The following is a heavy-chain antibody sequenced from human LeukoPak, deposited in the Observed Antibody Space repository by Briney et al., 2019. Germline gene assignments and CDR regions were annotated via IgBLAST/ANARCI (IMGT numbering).Heavy chain of an antibody. CDR2: INHSGST. CDR3: AREYDCSSTSCYSVWFDP. CDR1: GGSFSGYY. J-gene: IGHJ5*02. V-gene: IGHV4-34*01. D-gene: IGHD2-2*01. Sequence: PSETLSLSCAVYGGSFSGYYWSWIRQPPGKGLEWIGEINHSGSTNNNPSLKSRVTISVDTSKNQFSPKLSSVTAADTAVYYCAREYDCSSTSCYSVWFDPWGQGTLVTVSS.